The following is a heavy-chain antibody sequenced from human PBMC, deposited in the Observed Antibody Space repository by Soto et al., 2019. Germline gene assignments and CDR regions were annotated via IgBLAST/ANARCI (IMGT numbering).Heavy chain of an antibody. J-gene: IGHJ4*02. D-gene: IGHD3-16*01. CDR3: ARGGSIPGTLLFDY. CDR1: GYTFTSYA. V-gene: IGHV1-3*01. CDR2: INAGNGNT. Sequence: QVQLVQSVAEVKKPGASVKVSCKASGYTFTSYAMHWVRQAPGQRLEWMGWINAGNGNTKYSQKFQGRVTITRDTSASTAYMELSSLRSEDTAVYYCARGGSIPGTLLFDYWGQGTLVTVSS.